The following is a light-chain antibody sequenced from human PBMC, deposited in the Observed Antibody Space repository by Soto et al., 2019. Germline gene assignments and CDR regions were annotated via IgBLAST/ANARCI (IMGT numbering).Light chain of an antibody. CDR1: SSNIGRNT. J-gene: IGLJ3*02. CDR3: AARDGSLNAWV. Sequence: QSVLTQPPSASGTPGQRVTISCSGSSSNIGRNTVNWYRQLPGTAPKLLIYRYDQRPSGVPDRFSGSKSGTSASLAISGLQSEDEADYYCAARDGSLNAWVFGGGTKLTVL. V-gene: IGLV1-44*01. CDR2: RYD.